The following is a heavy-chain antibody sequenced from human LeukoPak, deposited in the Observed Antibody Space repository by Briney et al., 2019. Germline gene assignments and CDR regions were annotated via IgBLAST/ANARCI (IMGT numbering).Heavy chain of an antibody. CDR3: ARTWSYYDILTGYFPYYYYMDV. J-gene: IGHJ6*03. D-gene: IGHD3-9*01. Sequence: PSETLSLTCTVSGGSISSSSYYWGWIRQPPGKGLEWIGSIYYSGSTYYNPSLKSRVTISVDTSKNQFSLKLSSVTAADTAVYYCARTWSYYDILTGYFPYYYYMDVWGKGTTVTVSS. CDR2: IYYSGST. V-gene: IGHV4-39*07. CDR1: GGSISSSSYY.